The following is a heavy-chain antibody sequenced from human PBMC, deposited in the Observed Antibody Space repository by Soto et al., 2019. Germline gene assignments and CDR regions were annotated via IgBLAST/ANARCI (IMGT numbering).Heavy chain of an antibody. Sequence: QVQLVESGGGVVQPGRSLRLSCAASGFTFSSYGMHWVRQAPGKGLEWVAVISYDGSNKYYADSVKGRFTISRDNSKNMLYLQRNSLRAEDAAVYYCAKGQVTVVTPGHCQHWGQGTLVTVSS. V-gene: IGHV3-30*18. CDR2: ISYDGSNK. CDR3: AKGQVTVVTPGHCQH. J-gene: IGHJ1*01. CDR1: GFTFSSYG. D-gene: IGHD2-21*02.